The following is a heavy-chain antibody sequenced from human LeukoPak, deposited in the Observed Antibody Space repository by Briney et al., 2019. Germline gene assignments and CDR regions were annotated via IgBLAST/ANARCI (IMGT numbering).Heavy chain of an antibody. CDR2: MNPNSGNT. Sequence: ASVKVSCKASGYTFTSFDINWVRQATGQGLEWMGRMNPNSGNTGYAQKFQGRVTMTRDTSINTAYLELSSLRSEDTAMYYCARTCSGTSCADFDYWGQGTLVTVSS. CDR3: ARTCSGTSCADFDY. V-gene: IGHV1-8*01. CDR1: GYTFTSFD. J-gene: IGHJ4*02. D-gene: IGHD2-2*01.